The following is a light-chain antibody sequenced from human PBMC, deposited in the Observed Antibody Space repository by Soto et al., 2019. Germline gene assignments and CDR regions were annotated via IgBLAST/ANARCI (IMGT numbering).Light chain of an antibody. CDR3: SSYAASFLRV. V-gene: IGLV2-14*01. Sequence: QSALTQPASVSGSPGQSVTISCTGSSSDIGTYKYVSWYQHHPGKAPKLLIYEVTNRPSGVSDRFSGSKSGNTACLTISGLQADDEADYYCSSYAASFLRVFGSGTKVTVL. CDR1: SSDIGTYKY. CDR2: EVT. J-gene: IGLJ1*01.